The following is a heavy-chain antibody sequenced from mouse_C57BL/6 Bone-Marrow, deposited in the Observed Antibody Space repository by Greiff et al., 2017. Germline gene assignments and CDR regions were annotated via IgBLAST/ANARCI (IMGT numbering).Heavy chain of an antibody. CDR2: IDPENGDT. J-gene: IGHJ2*01. Sequence: EVQLQQSGAELVRPGASVKLSCTASGFNIKDDYMHWVKQRPEQGLEWIGWIDPENGDTEYASKFQGKATITADTSSNTAYLQLSSLTSEDTAVYYCTTPSSYDYWGQGTTLTVSS. V-gene: IGHV14-4*01. CDR3: TTPSSYDY. D-gene: IGHD1-1*01. CDR1: GFNIKDDY.